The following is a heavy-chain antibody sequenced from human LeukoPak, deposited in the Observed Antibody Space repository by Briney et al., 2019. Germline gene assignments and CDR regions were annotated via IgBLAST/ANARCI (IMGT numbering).Heavy chain of an antibody. J-gene: IGHJ4*02. Sequence: SETLSLTCTVSGGSISSSSYYWGWIRQPPGKGLEWIGYIYYSGSTNYNPSLKSRVTISVDTSKNQFSLKLSSVTAADTAVYYCARAPLSYYDFWSGPPYYFDYWGQGTLVTVSS. D-gene: IGHD3-3*01. CDR2: IYYSGST. CDR1: GGSISSSSYY. CDR3: ARAPLSYYDFWSGPPYYFDY. V-gene: IGHV4-61*05.